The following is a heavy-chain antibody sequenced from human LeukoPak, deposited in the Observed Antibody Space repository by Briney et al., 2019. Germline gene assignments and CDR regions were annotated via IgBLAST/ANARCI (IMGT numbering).Heavy chain of an antibody. CDR3: ARHYLYGDSSWDS. D-gene: IGHD4-17*01. CDR1: GGTINSHY. J-gene: IGHJ4*02. Sequence: SETLSLTCTVSGGTINSHYWSWLRQPPGEGLEWIAYTHTNGRTKYNPSLKSRVTISLDTSKNQFSLNMYSVSAADTAVYFCARHYLYGDSSWDSWGPGNLVTVSS. V-gene: IGHV4-4*09. CDR2: THTNGRT.